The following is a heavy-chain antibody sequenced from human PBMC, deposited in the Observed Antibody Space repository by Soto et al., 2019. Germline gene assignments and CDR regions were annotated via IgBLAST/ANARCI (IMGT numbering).Heavy chain of an antibody. V-gene: IGHV3-7*01. CDR1: GFTFSSYW. Sequence: GGSLRLSCAGSGFTFSSYWMTWVRQAPGKGLEWVADIKQDGSDKYYVDSVKGRFTISRDNAKNSLYLQMDSLRDEDTAIYYCARGGRFFRVWGQGTLVTVSS. J-gene: IGHJ4*02. CDR2: IKQDGSDK. CDR3: ARGGRFFRV. D-gene: IGHD3-3*01.